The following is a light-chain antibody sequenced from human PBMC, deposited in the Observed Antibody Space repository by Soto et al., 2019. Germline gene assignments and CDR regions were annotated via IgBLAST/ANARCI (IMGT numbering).Light chain of an antibody. V-gene: IGKV1-5*03. CDR1: QSISSW. J-gene: IGKJ2*01. CDR3: QQYNSDPYT. Sequence: DIQMTQSPSTLSASVGDRVTITCRASQSISSWLAWYQQKPGKAPKLLIYKASSLESGVPSRFRGSGSGTEFTPTISSLQPDDLATYYCQQYNSDPYTFGQGTKLEIK. CDR2: KAS.